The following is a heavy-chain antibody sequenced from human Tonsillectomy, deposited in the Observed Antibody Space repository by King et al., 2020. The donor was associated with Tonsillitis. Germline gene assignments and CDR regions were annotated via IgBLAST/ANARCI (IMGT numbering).Heavy chain of an antibody. CDR2: IIPIFGTA. Sequence: QLVQSGAEVKKPGSSVKVSCKASGGTFSSYAISWVRQAPGQGLEWMGGIIPIFGTANYAQKFQGRVTITADESTSTAYMELSSLRSEDTAVYYCARVQVVPAAINQLLLNYYYYMDVWGKGTTVTVSS. J-gene: IGHJ6*03. D-gene: IGHD2-2*01. V-gene: IGHV1-69*12. CDR1: GGTFSSYA. CDR3: ARVQVVPAAINQLLLNYYYYMDV.